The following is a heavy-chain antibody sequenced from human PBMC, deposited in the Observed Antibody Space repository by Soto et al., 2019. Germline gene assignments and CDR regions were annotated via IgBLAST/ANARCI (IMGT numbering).Heavy chain of an antibody. CDR2: INSNSGGT. Sequence: ASVKVSCKASGYTFTGYYMHWVRQAPGQGLEWMGWINSNSGGTNYAQKFQGRVTMTRDTSISTAYMELSRLRSDDTAVYYCARVPRRIQLWLYQPTFDYWGQGTLVTVSS. CDR1: GYTFTGYY. V-gene: IGHV1-2*02. J-gene: IGHJ4*02. D-gene: IGHD5-18*01. CDR3: ARVPRRIQLWLYQPTFDY.